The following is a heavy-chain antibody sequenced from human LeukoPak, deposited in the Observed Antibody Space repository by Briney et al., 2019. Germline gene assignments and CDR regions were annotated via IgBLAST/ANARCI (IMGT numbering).Heavy chain of an antibody. CDR3: ARARPMGYYDSSGYYY. V-gene: IGHV1-2*02. CDR2: SNPNSGGT. D-gene: IGHD3-22*01. CDR1: GYTFTGYY. J-gene: IGHJ4*02. Sequence: ASVKVSCKASGYTFTGYYMHWVRQAPGQGLEWMGWSNPNSGGTNYAQKFQGRVTMTRDTSISTAYMELSRLRSDDTAVYYCARARPMGYYDSSGYYYWGQGTLVTVSS.